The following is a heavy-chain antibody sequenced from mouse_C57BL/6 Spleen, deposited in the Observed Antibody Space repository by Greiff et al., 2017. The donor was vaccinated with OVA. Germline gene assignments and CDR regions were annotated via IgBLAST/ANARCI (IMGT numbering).Heavy chain of an antibody. V-gene: IGHV1-50*01. D-gene: IGHD2-5*01. J-gene: IGHJ1*03. CDR2: IDPSDSYT. Sequence: QVQLQQSGAELVKPGASVKLSCKASGYTFTSYWMQWVKQRPGQGLEWIGEIDPSDSYTNYNQKFKGKATLTVDTSSSTAYMQLSSLTSEDSAVYYCARSDYSNLYWYFDVWGTGTTVTVSS. CDR3: ARSDYSNLYWYFDV. CDR1: GYTFTSYW.